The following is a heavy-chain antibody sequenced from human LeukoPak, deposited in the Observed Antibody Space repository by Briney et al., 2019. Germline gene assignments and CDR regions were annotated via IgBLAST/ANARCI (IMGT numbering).Heavy chain of an antibody. J-gene: IGHJ4*02. D-gene: IGHD5-12*01. CDR3: ASRRVATITVDY. Sequence: GSLRLSCAASGFTFSSYSMNWVRQAPGKGLEWVSSISSSSSYIYYADSVKGRFTISRDNAKNSLYLQMNSLRAEDTAVYYCASRRVATITVDYWGQGTLVTVSS. CDR1: GFTFSSYS. CDR2: ISSSSSYI. V-gene: IGHV3-21*01.